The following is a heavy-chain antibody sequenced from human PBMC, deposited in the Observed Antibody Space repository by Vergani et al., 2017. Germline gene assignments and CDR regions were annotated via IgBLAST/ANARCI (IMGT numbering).Heavy chain of an antibody. D-gene: IGHD2-15*01. CDR3: ARRLPRYYYDMDV. CDR1: GGSFSGYY. Sequence: QVQLQQWGAGLLKPSETLSLTCAVYGGSFSGYYWSWIRQPPGKGLEWIGEINHSGSTNYNPSLKSRVTISVDTSKNQFSLKLSSVTAADTAVYYCARRLPRYYYDMDVWGKGTTVTVSS. J-gene: IGHJ6*03. V-gene: IGHV4-34*01. CDR2: INHSGST.